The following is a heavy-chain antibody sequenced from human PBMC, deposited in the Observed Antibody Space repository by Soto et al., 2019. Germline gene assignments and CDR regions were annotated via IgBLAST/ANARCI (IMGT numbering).Heavy chain of an antibody. Sequence: PSETLSLTCTVSGGSVSSGSYYWSWIRQPPGKGLEWIGYIYYSGSTNYNPSLKSRVTISVDTSKNQFSLKLSSVTAADTAVYYCARARTHYYDSSGYYYEVDYWGQGTLVTVSS. V-gene: IGHV4-61*01. D-gene: IGHD3-22*01. CDR1: GGSVSSGSYY. J-gene: IGHJ4*02. CDR2: IYYSGST. CDR3: ARARTHYYDSSGYYYEVDY.